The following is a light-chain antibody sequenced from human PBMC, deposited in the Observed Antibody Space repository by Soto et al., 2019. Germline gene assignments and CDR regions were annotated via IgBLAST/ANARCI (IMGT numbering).Light chain of an antibody. CDR2: DVS. Sequence: QSALTQPASVSGSTGQSITISCSGPSSYVGGSNYVSWYQQHPGEAPKLIIYDVSYRPSGVSNRFSGSKSGNTASLTISGLQAEDEAHYFCSSYTSSAPGVLFGGGTKLTVL. J-gene: IGLJ2*01. V-gene: IGLV2-14*03. CDR3: SSYTSSAPGVL. CDR1: SSYVGGSNY.